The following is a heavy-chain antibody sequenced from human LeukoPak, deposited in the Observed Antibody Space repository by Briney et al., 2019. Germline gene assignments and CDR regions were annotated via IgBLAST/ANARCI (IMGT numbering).Heavy chain of an antibody. Sequence: PGGSLRLSCAASGFTFSSYGMRWVRQAPGKGLEWVAVIWYDGSNKYYADSVKGRFTISRDNSKNTLYLQMNSLRAEDTAVYYCARDSASVASDAFDIWGQGTMVTVSS. V-gene: IGHV3-33*01. CDR1: GFTFSSYG. CDR2: IWYDGSNK. D-gene: IGHD4-23*01. J-gene: IGHJ3*02. CDR3: ARDSASVASDAFDI.